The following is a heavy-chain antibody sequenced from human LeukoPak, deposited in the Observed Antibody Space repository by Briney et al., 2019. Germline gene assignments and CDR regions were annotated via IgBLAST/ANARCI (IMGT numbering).Heavy chain of an antibody. CDR3: AKTPSSGYYFDQ. CDR2: ISGSGGST. Sequence: GGSLRLSCAASGFTVSSNYMSWVRQAPGKGLEWVSSISGSGGSTYYADSVKGRFTFSRDNSKNTLYLQMNSLRAEDTAVYYCAKTPSSGYYFDQWGQGTLVTVSS. J-gene: IGHJ4*02. CDR1: GFTVSSNY. D-gene: IGHD5-12*01. V-gene: IGHV3-23*01.